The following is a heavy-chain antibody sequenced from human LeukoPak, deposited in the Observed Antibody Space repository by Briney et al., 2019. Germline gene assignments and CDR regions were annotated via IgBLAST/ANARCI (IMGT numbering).Heavy chain of an antibody. V-gene: IGHV3-7*01. CDR2: IKQDGGEK. CDR1: GFTFSSYW. CDR3: VRDQWEILESN. D-gene: IGHD1-26*01. J-gene: IGHJ6*04. Sequence: GVLRLSCAASGFTFSSYWMIWVRQAPGKGLEWVATIKQDGGEKSYVDAVKGRFTISRDNAKNSLYLQMNSLRAKDTAVYDCVRDQWEILESNWGKGTTVTISS.